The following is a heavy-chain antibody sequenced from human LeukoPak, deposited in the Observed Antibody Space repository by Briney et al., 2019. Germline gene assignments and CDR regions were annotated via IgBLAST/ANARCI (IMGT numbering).Heavy chain of an antibody. Sequence: SETLSLTCTVSGGSISSGDYYWSWIRQPPGKGLEWIGYIYYSGSTYYNPSLKSRVTISVDTSKNRFSLKLSSVTAADTAVYYCASSPKSNNWFDPWGQGTLVTVSS. J-gene: IGHJ5*02. V-gene: IGHV4-30-4*01. CDR1: GGSISSGDYY. CDR2: IYYSGST. CDR3: ASSPKSNNWFDP.